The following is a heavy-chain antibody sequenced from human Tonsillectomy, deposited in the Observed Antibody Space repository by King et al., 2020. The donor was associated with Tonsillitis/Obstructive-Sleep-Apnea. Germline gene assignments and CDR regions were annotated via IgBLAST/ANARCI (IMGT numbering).Heavy chain of an antibody. V-gene: IGHV3-23*04. D-gene: IGHD3-9*01. CDR3: AKDLKHWFGVTPGWVYA. Sequence: QLVQSGGGLVQPGGSLRLSCAASGFTFSSYAMSWVRQAPGKGLEWVSTISGSGGSTYYADSVKGRFTISRDNSRNTLYLQMNSLRAEDTAVYYCAKDLKHWFGVTPGWVYAWGQGTLVAVCS. J-gene: IGHJ5*02. CDR1: GFTFSSYA. CDR2: ISGSGGST.